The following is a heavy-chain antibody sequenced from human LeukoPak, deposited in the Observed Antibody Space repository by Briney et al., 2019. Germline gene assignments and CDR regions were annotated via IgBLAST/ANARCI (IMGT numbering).Heavy chain of an antibody. J-gene: IGHJ5*02. V-gene: IGHV1-2*06. D-gene: IGHD1-26*01. CDR1: GYIFTDYR. Sequence: ASVKVSCKASGYIFTDYRLHWVRQAPGQGLEWMGRINPKSGDTNYAQKFQGRVTMTSDTSITTAYMELRRLKSDDTAFYFSATEDSRSGSYYDPWGQGTLVTVSS. CDR2: INPKSGDT. CDR3: ATEDSRSGSYYDP.